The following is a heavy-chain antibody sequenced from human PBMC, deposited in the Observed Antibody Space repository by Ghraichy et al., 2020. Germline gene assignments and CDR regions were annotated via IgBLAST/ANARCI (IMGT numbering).Heavy chain of an antibody. D-gene: IGHD1-7*01. CDR3: ARGTGTPNYGMDV. CDR2: INHSGST. Sequence: SETLSLTCAVYGGSFSDYYWSWIRQPPGKGLEWIGEINHSGSTNCNPSLKSRVTISVDTSKNRFSLKLSSVTAADTAVYFCARGTGTPNYGMDVWGQGTTVTVSS. V-gene: IGHV4-34*01. CDR1: GGSFSDYY. J-gene: IGHJ6*02.